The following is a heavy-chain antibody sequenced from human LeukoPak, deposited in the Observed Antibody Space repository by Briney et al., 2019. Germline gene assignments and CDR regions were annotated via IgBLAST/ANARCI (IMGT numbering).Heavy chain of an antibody. CDR2: IYYSGST. V-gene: IGHV4-39*01. J-gene: IGHJ3*02. Sequence: SETLSLTCTVSGGSISSSSYYWGWIRQPPGKGLEWIGSIYYSGSTYYNPSLKSRVTISVDTSKNQFSLKLSSVTAADTAVYYCASGRGGMRSGVFDIGAKGTMVTVSS. CDR3: ASGRGGMRSGVFDI. CDR1: GGSISSSSYY. D-gene: IGHD3-16*01.